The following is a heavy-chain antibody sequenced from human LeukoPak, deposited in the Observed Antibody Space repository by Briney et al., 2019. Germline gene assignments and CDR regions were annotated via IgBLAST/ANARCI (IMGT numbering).Heavy chain of an antibody. Sequence: GGSLRLSCTASGFTFSRYGMHWVRQAPGKGLEWVAIISYDGGNKYYADSVKGRFTISRDNSKNTLYLQMNSLRAEDTAVYYCAKDLRVELLLYYYYYYYGMDVWGQGTTVTVSS. CDR2: ISYDGGNK. CDR3: AKDLRVELLLYYYYYYYGMDV. CDR1: GFTFSRYG. V-gene: IGHV3-30*18. J-gene: IGHJ6*02. D-gene: IGHD1-7*01.